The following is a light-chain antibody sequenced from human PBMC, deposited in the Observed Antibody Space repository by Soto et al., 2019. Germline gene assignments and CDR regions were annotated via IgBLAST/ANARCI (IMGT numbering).Light chain of an antibody. CDR2: DAS. CDR3: QHYNSFPIT. Sequence: DIQMTQSPSILSASVGDRVTITLRSSQTITNWLAWYQQKPGKAPKLLIYDASQLETGVPSRFSGSGSGTDFTFTINSLQPEDIGTYYCQHYNSFPITFGQGTRLEI. J-gene: IGKJ5*01. V-gene: IGKV1-5*01. CDR1: QTITNW.